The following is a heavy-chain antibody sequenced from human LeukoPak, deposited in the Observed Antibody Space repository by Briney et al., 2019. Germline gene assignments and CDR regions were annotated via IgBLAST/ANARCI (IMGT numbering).Heavy chain of an antibody. J-gene: IGHJ4*02. CDR2: IYSSGST. CDR1: GGSISSYY. Sequence: SETLSLTCTVSGGSISSYYWSWVRPPAGKGLQWIGRIYSSGSTNYNPSLKSRVTMSVDTSKNQFSLRLSSVTAAVTAVYNCARDLGFWSGPDYWGQGTLVTVSS. CDR3: ARDLGFWSGPDY. D-gene: IGHD3-3*01. V-gene: IGHV4-4*07.